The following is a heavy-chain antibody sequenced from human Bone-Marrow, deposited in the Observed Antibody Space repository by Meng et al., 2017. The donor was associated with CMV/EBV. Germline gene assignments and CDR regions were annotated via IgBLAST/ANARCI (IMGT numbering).Heavy chain of an antibody. CDR3: ASGYDSSAGPPLDY. CDR1: GGTFSSYA. J-gene: IGHJ4*02. D-gene: IGHD3-22*01. CDR2: IIPIFGTA. V-gene: IGHV1-69*05. Sequence: SVKVSCKASGGTFSSYAISWVRQAPGQGLEWMGGIIPIFGTANYAQKFQGRVTITTDESTSTAYMELSSLRSEDTAVYYCASGYDSSAGPPLDYWGQGPLVPVSS.